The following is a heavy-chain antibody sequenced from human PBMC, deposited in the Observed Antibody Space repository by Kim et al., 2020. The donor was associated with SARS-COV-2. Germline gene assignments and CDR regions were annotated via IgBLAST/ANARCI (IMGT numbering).Heavy chain of an antibody. Sequence: SVKVSCKASGFTFTSSAVKWVRQARGQRLEWIGWIVVDSGNTNYAQKFQERVTITRDMSTSTAYMELSSLRSEDTAVYYCAERYWSSTSCHDAFDIWGQGTMVTVSS. V-gene: IGHV1-58*01. CDR1: GFTFTSSA. D-gene: IGHD2-2*01. J-gene: IGHJ3*02. CDR2: IVVDSGNT. CDR3: AERYWSSTSCHDAFDI.